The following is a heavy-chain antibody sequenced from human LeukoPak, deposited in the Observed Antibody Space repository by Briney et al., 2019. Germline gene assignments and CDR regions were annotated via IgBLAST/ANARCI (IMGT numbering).Heavy chain of an antibody. D-gene: IGHD7-27*01. V-gene: IGHV4-38-2*02. Sequence: SETLSLTCSVSGYSISIAYYWGWTRPPPGKGLEWIGTMYHSGSTNYNPSLKSRVTISVDTSKNQFSLKLSSVTAADTAVYFCARGFRGDNFDYWGQGTLVTVSS. CDR1: GYSISIAYY. CDR2: MYHSGST. J-gene: IGHJ4*02. CDR3: ARGFRGDNFDY.